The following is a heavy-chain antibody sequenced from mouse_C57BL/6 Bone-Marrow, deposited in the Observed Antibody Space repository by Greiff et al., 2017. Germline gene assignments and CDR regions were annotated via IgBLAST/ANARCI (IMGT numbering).Heavy chain of an antibody. CDR3: ARDADGYYDWVWFAY. Sequence: EVKLVESGGGLVKPGGSLKLSCAASGFTFSSYAMSWVRQTPEKRLEWVATISDGGSYTYYPDNVKGRFTISRDNAKNNLYLQMSHLKSEDTAMYYCARDADGYYDWVWFAYWGQGTLVTVSA. J-gene: IGHJ3*01. D-gene: IGHD2-3*01. CDR2: ISDGGSYT. V-gene: IGHV5-4*01. CDR1: GFTFSSYA.